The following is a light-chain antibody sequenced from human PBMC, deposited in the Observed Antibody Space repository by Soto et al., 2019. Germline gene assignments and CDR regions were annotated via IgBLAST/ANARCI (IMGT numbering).Light chain of an antibody. CDR3: QQYNNWPFT. CDR2: GAS. V-gene: IGKV3D-15*01. Sequence: EIVMTQSPATLSVSPGERATLSCRASQSLSSNVAWYQQKPGQVPRLLIYGASTRAPGIPARFSGSRSGTNLTLTISSLQSEDFAVYHRQQYNNWPFTFGPGTKVDIK. J-gene: IGKJ3*01. CDR1: QSLSSN.